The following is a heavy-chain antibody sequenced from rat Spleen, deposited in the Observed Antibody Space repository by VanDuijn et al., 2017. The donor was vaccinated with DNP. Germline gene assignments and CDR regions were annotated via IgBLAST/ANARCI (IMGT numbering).Heavy chain of an antibody. Sequence: EVQLVESGGGLVQPGRSLKLSCAASGFTFSDYYLAWVRQAPTKGLEWVAYIGSDGYAPYYGDSVKGRFTISRDNAKSTLYLQMNSLRSEEMATYDCIRGKSGHFDYWGQGVMVTVAS. J-gene: IGHJ2*01. D-gene: IGHD3-7*01. V-gene: IGHV5-22*01. CDR3: IRGKSGHFDY. CDR2: IGSDGYAP. CDR1: GFTFSDYY.